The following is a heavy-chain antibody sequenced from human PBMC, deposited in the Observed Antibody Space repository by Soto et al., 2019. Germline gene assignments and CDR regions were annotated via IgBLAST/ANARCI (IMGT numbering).Heavy chain of an antibody. CDR3: ARDTSRGEYDY. D-gene: IGHD3-10*01. V-gene: IGHV1-18*01. Sequence: QVQLVQSGAEVKKPGASVKVSCKASGYTFTSYGISWVRQAPGQGLEWMGWINVYNGNTNYAQKLQGRVTMTTDTSPSTAYLDLRSLRSDDTPVYFCARDTSRGEYDYWGQGTLVTVSS. CDR1: GYTFTSYG. J-gene: IGHJ4*02. CDR2: INVYNGNT.